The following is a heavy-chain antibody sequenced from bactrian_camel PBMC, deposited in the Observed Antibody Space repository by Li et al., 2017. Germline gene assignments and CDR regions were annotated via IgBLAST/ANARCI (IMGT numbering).Heavy chain of an antibody. CDR2: ISGDGGTA. J-gene: IGHJ4*01. V-gene: IGHV3S1*01. D-gene: IGHD3*01. CDR1: GFPFSAYW. Sequence: VQLVESGGGLVQPGVSLTLSCTASGFPFSAYWMYWVRQTPGKGLEWVSIISGDGGTAYYADSVTGRFTISTDSDKSTTYLQMTTLKPDDSGIYFCAYMPAPTPITCTNMLEASCYNTWGQGTQVTVS. CDR3: AYMPAPTPITCTNMLEASCYNT.